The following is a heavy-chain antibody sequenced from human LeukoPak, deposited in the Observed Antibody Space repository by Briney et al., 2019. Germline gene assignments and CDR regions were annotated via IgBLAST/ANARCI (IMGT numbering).Heavy chain of an antibody. J-gene: IGHJ4*02. CDR2: MNPNSGNT. V-gene: IGHV1-8*01. D-gene: IGHD1-26*01. Sequence: ASVKVSCKASGYTFTSYDINWVRQATGQGLEWMGWMNPNSGNTGYAQKLQGRVTMTRNTSISTAYMELSSLRAEDTAVYYCARDGGYSGTMRDYWGQGTLVTVSS. CDR1: GYTFTSYD. CDR3: ARDGGYSGTMRDY.